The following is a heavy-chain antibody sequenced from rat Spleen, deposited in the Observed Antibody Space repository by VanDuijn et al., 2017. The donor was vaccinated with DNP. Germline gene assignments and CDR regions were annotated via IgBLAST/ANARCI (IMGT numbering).Heavy chain of an antibody. V-gene: IGHV5-31*01. CDR2: ISYDGGST. CDR3: TTHGSIATISTGAMDV. Sequence: EVHLVETGGGLGQPGRSLKLSCVASGFTFSNYWMFWIRQAPGKGLEWVASISYDGGSTYYRDSVKGRFTISRDNAKSSLYLQMDSLRSEDTATYYCTTHGSIATISTGAMDVWGQGTSVTVSS. CDR1: GFTFSNYW. D-gene: IGHD1-2*01. J-gene: IGHJ4*01.